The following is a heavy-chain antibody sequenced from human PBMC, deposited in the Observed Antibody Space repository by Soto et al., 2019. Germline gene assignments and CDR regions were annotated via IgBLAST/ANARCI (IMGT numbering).Heavy chain of an antibody. J-gene: IGHJ4*02. CDR2: ISSSSSYI. V-gene: IGHV3-21*01. CDR1: GFSFSTYT. D-gene: IGHD3-3*01. Sequence: PGWSLRLSCAASGFSFSTYTMSWVRQAPGKGLEWVSSISSSSSYIYYSDSMKGRFTISRDNAKNSLFLQMNSLRLEDTAVYYCARSSLGILRFMEWSFDYWGQGTLGTVSS. CDR3: ARSSLGILRFMEWSFDY.